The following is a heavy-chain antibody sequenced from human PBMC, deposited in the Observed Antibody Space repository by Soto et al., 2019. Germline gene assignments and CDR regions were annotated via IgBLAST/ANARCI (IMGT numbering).Heavy chain of an antibody. D-gene: IGHD6-13*01. CDR3: AKVYLPYSSSSLFDY. J-gene: IGHJ4*02. Sequence: GSLRLSCAASGFTFVSYGIHFVRHSACKWLEWVAVISYDGSNKYYADSVKGRFTISRDNSKNTLYLQMNSLRAEDTAVYYCAKVYLPYSSSSLFDYWGQGTLVTVSS. V-gene: IGHV3-30*18. CDR2: ISYDGSNK. CDR1: GFTFVSYG.